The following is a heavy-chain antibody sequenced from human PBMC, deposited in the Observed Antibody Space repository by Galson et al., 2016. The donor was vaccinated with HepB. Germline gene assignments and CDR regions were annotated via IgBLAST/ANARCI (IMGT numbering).Heavy chain of an antibody. CDR3: AHYGGPGGLFDP. V-gene: IGHV2-5*02. D-gene: IGHD3-10*01. CDR2: IYWVDDK. Sequence: PALVKPTQTLTLTCTFSGFSLSTGGVGVGWIRQPPGKALEWLALIYWVDDKRHSPSLRGRHTITKDTSKNQVVLTMTNMDPVDTATYYCAHYGGPGGLFDPWGQGTLVTVSS. CDR1: GFSLSTGGVG. J-gene: IGHJ5*02.